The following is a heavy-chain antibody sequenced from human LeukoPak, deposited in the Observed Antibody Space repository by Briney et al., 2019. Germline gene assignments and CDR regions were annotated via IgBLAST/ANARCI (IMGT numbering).Heavy chain of an antibody. V-gene: IGHV1-2*02. Sequence: ASVKLSCKASGYTFTGYYMHWVRQSPGQGLEWRGWFNPNSGGTNYAQKFQGRVTMTRDTSIRTAYMELSRLRSDDTAVYYCARGAVLLWFGELLWAYYYYYYYMDVWGKGTTVTISS. D-gene: IGHD3-10*01. CDR1: GYTFTGYY. CDR3: ARGAVLLWFGELLWAYYYYYYYMDV. J-gene: IGHJ6*03. CDR2: FNPNSGGT.